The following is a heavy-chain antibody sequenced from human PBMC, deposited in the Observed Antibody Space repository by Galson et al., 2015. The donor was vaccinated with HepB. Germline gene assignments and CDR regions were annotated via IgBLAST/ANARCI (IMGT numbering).Heavy chain of an antibody. D-gene: IGHD2-8*01. CDR1: GFTFSTYA. J-gene: IGHJ4*02. Sequence: SLRLSCAASGFTFSTYAMSWVRRAPGKGLEWVSGITNSGGNTFYADSVKGRFTISRDNSKNTLYPQMNSLRAEDTAVYYCAREWYYFDYWGQGTLVTVSS. CDR2: ITNSGGNT. CDR3: AREWYYFDY. V-gene: IGHV3-23*01.